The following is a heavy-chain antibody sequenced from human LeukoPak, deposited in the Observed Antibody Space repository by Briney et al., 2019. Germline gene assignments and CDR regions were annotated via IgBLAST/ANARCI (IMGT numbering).Heavy chain of an antibody. CDR3: AKDYCSSTSCFDAFDI. V-gene: IGHV1-2*02. D-gene: IGHD2-2*01. CDR1: GYTFTGYY. J-gene: IGHJ3*02. Sequence: GASVTVSCKASGYTFTGYYMHWVRQAPGQGLEWMGWINPNSGGTNYAQKFQGRVTMTRDTSISTAYMELSRLRSDDTAVYYCAKDYCSSTSCFDAFDIWGQGTMVTVSS. CDR2: INPNSGGT.